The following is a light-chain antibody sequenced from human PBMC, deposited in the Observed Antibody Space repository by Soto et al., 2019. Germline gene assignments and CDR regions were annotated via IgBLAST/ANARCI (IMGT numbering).Light chain of an antibody. Sequence: EIVLTQSPATLSLSPGERATLSCRASQSVSSYLAWYQQKHGQAPRLLIYDASNRATGIPDRFSGSGSGTDFSLTISILEPEDFAVYYCQQRSNWPRITFGQGTRLEIK. CDR1: QSVSSY. CDR2: DAS. V-gene: IGKV3-11*01. J-gene: IGKJ5*01. CDR3: QQRSNWPRIT.